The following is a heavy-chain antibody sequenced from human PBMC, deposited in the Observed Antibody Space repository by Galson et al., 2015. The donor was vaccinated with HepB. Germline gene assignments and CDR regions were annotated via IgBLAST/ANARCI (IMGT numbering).Heavy chain of an antibody. Sequence: QSGAEVKKPGESLRISCKGSGYSFTSYWISWVRQMPGKGLEWMGRIDPSDSYTNYSPSFQGHVTISADKSISTAYLQWSSLKASDTAMYYCARRAYDFWSGPTHWYFDLWCRGTLVTVSS. D-gene: IGHD3-3*01. V-gene: IGHV5-10-1*01. CDR1: GYSFTSYW. CDR3: ARRAYDFWSGPTHWYFDL. CDR2: IDPSDSYT. J-gene: IGHJ2*01.